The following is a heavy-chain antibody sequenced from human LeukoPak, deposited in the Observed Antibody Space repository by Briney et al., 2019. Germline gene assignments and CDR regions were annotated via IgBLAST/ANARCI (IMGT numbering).Heavy chain of an antibody. V-gene: IGHV5-51*01. CDR2: TYPGESDS. J-gene: IGHJ4*02. Sequence: GESLKISCKTSGYIFTSYWIGWVRQMPGKGLEWRGATYPGESDSRYSLSFEGQVPISVDTSLNTAYLQWASLRASAGAIYHCTRLGAAHERDVHKAIGPRDSWGQGTLVPVSS. CDR3: TRLGAAHERDVHKAIGPRDS. CDR1: GYIFTSYW. D-gene: IGHD5-18*01.